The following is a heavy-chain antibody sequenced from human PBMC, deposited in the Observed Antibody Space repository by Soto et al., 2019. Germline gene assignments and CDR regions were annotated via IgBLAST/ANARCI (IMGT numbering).Heavy chain of an antibody. CDR2: ISGSGGTT. Sequence: GGSLRLSCAASGFTFYSYAMAWVRQAPGKGLEWVSTISGSGGTTSFADSVKGRFTISRDNYKNNLYLHMNSLSAEDTAVYSCARVWERTTTTRNYFYGMDVWGQGTTVTVSS. CDR3: ARVWERTTTTRNYFYGMDV. D-gene: IGHD4-17*01. CDR1: GFTFYSYA. J-gene: IGHJ6*02. V-gene: IGHV3-23*01.